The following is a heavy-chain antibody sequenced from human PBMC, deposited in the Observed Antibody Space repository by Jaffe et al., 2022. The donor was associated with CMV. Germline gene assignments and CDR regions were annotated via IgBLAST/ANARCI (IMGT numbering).Heavy chain of an antibody. CDR1: GFTFDDYT. J-gene: IGHJ4*02. D-gene: IGHD3-10*01. CDR3: AKDWGGRITMPTALFDY. Sequence: EVQLVESGGVVVQPGGSLRLSCAASGFTFDDYTMHWVRQAPGKGLEWVSLISWDGGSTYYADSVKGRFTISRDNSKNSLYLQMNSLRTEDTALYYCAKDWGGRITMPTALFDYWGQGTLVTVSS. CDR2: ISWDGGST. V-gene: IGHV3-43*01.